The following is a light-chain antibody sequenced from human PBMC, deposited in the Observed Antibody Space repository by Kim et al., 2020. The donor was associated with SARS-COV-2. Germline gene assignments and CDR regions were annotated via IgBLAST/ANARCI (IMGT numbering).Light chain of an antibody. CDR1: SSNRGAGYE. V-gene: IGLV1-40*01. J-gene: IGLJ1*01. Sequence: RVTIAWPGSSSNRGAGYELIWYQSPPGAAPKLLIYANTNRPPGGPGRSSGSKSGTSACLAIPGLQAEDEADYFCQSYDSSLSALYVFGTGTKVTVL. CDR3: QSYDSSLSALYV. CDR2: ANT.